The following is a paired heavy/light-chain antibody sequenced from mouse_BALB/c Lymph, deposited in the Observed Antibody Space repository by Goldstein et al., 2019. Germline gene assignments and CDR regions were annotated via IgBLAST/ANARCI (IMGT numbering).Light chain of an antibody. CDR1: SQHSTYT. CDR3: GVGDTIKEQFVYV. Sequence: QLVLTQSSSASFSLGASAKLTCTLSSQHSTYTIEWYQQQPLKPPKYVMELKKDGSHSTGDGIPDRFSGSSSGADRYLSISNIQPEDEAIYICGVGDTIKEQFVYVFGGGTKVTVL. V-gene: IGLV3*01. J-gene: IGLJ2*01. CDR2: LKKDGSH.
Heavy chain of an antibody. J-gene: IGHJ2*01. CDR2: ISSGGSYT. V-gene: IGHV5-9-1*01. D-gene: IGHD2-1*01. CDR3: ARRADGNYDY. Sequence: EVMLVESGGGLVKPGGSLKLSCAASGFTFSSYAMSWVRQTPEKRLEWVATISSGGSYTYYPDSVKGRFTISRDNAKNTLYLQMSSLRSEDTAMYYCARRADGNYDYWGQGTTLTVSS. CDR1: GFTFSSYA.